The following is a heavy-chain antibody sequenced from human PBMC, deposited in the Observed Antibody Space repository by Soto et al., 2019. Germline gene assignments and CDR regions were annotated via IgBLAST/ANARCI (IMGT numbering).Heavy chain of an antibody. Sequence: QVQLVQSGAEVKMPGASVKVSCKTSGYTFTTYGISWVRQAPGQGLEWMGWISASNGNTNYAQRLQDRLTMTTDTSTNTACRELRSLISDDTAMYYCAIEAGCTGDNGYSFGLYWLDPWGQGPRVTVSS. CDR3: AIEAGCTGDNGYSFGLYWLDP. J-gene: IGHJ5*02. CDR2: ISASNGNT. D-gene: IGHD2-8*02. V-gene: IGHV1-18*01. CDR1: GYTFTTYG.